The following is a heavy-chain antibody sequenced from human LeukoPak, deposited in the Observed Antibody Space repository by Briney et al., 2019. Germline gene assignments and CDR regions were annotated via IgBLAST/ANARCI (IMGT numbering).Heavy chain of an antibody. J-gene: IGHJ6*02. CDR3: ARGIQLWLNYYGMDV. V-gene: IGHV3-30-3*01. Sequence: GGSLRLSCAASGFTFSSYAMHWVRQAPGKGLEWVAVISYDGSNKYYADSVTGRFTISRDNSKNTLYLQMNSLRAEDTAVYYCARGIQLWLNYYGMDVWGQGTTVTVSS. CDR2: ISYDGSNK. D-gene: IGHD5-18*01. CDR1: GFTFSSYA.